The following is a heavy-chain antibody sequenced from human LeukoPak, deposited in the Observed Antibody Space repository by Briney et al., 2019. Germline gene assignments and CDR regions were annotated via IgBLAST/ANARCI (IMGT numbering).Heavy chain of an antibody. Sequence: ASVKVSCKASGYTFTSYCMQWVRQAAGQGLEWMGIINPSGGSTSYAPKFQGRVTMTRDTSTSTVYMELTSLRSEDTAVYSGARARGYYDSSGYSNHFDYWGQGTLVTVSS. V-gene: IGHV1-46*01. CDR2: INPSGGST. D-gene: IGHD3-22*01. CDR1: GYTFTSYC. CDR3: ARARGYYDSSGYSNHFDY. J-gene: IGHJ4*02.